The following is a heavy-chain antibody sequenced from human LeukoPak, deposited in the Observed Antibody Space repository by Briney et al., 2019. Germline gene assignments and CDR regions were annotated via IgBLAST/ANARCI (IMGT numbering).Heavy chain of an antibody. CDR2: IYHSGST. V-gene: IGHV4-30-2*01. CDR3: AKGLRHGAFDV. CDR1: GGSISSGGYS. J-gene: IGHJ3*01. D-gene: IGHD4-17*01. Sequence: SQTLSLTCAVSGGSISSGGYSWSWIRQPPGKGLEWIGYIYHSGSTYYNPSLKSRVTISVDRSKNQFSLKLSSVTAADTAVYYCAKGLRHGAFDVWGQGTMVTVSS.